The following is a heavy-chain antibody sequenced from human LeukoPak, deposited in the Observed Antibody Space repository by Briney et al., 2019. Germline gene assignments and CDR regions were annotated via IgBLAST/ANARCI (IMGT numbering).Heavy chain of an antibody. J-gene: IGHJ4*02. CDR2: ISSSSSYI. D-gene: IGHD3-10*01. CDR1: GFTFSSYA. CDR3: ARDYYGSGSRTTSLFDY. V-gene: IGHV3-21*01. Sequence: GGSLRLSCAASGFTFSSYAMHWVRQAPGKGLEWVSSISSSSSYIYYADSVKGRFTISRDNAKNSLYLQMNSLRAEDTAVYYCARDYYGSGSRTTSLFDYWGQGTLVTVSS.